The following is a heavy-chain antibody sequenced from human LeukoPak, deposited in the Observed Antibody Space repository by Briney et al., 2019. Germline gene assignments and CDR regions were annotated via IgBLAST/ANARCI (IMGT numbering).Heavy chain of an antibody. J-gene: IGHJ4*02. CDR3: ARGQRRLQDY. V-gene: IGHV4-59*01. CDR1: GGSISSYY. Sequence: SETLSLTCSVSGGSISSYYWSWIRQPPGKGLEWIGYIYYSGSTNYNPSLKSRVTISLDTSKSQISLKLSSVTAADTAVYYCARGQRRLQDYWGQGTLVTVSS. CDR2: IYYSGST.